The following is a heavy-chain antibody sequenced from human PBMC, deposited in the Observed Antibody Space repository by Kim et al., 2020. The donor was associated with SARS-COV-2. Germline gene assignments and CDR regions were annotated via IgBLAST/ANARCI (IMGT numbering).Heavy chain of an antibody. CDR1: GGTFSSYA. D-gene: IGHD3-3*01. V-gene: IGHV1-69*13. J-gene: IGHJ4*02. CDR2: IIPIFGTA. Sequence: SVKVSCKASGGTFSSYAISWVRQAPGQGLEWMGGIIPIFGTANYAQKFQGRVTITADESTSTAYMELSSLRSEDTAVYYCASLRSGWAAGSGYFDYWGQGTLVTVSS. CDR3: ASLRSGWAAGSGYFDY.